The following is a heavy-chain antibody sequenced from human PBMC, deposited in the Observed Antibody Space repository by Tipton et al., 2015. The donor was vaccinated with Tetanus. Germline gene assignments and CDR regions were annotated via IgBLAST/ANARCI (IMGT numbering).Heavy chain of an antibody. J-gene: IGHJ4*02. CDR3: ATPRGVGSMVCQ. CDR1: GFTFSSST. V-gene: IGHV3-21*01. Sequence: SLRLSCAASGFTFSSSTINWVRQAPGKGLEWVSSISGGSIHIYYADSVKGRFTISRDKANNLVYLQMTILRGEDTAVYYCATPRGVGSMVCQRGQGTLGTGSS. D-gene: IGHD2-8*01. CDR2: ISGGSIHI.